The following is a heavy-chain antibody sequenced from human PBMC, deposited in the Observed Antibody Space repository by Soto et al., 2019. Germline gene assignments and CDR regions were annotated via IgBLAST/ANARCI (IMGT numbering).Heavy chain of an antibody. D-gene: IGHD3-3*01. CDR3: AREGGDLDYDFWSGYYTWIDY. CDR1: GFTFSSYW. J-gene: IGHJ4*02. V-gene: IGHV3-7*03. CDR2: IKQDGSEK. Sequence: WGSLRLSCAASGFTFSSYWMSWVRQAPGKGLEWVADIKQDGSEKYYVDSVKGRFTISRDNAKNSLYLQMNSLRAEDTAVYYCAREGGDLDYDFWSGYYTWIDYWGQGTLVTVSS.